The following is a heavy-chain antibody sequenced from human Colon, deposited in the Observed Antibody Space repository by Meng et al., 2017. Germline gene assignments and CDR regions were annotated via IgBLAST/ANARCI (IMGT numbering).Heavy chain of an antibody. CDR3: ARSIFPYAFDY. CDR1: GFTFSNYW. D-gene: IGHD2-2*01. J-gene: IGHJ4*02. CDR2: IDSDGSTT. Sequence: GGSLRLSCAASGFTFSNYWMHWVRQAPGKGLVWVSHIDSDGSTTTYADSVKGRFTISRDNAKNTLHLQMNSLRVEDTAVYYCARSIFPYAFDYWGQGMLVTVSS. V-gene: IGHV3-74*01.